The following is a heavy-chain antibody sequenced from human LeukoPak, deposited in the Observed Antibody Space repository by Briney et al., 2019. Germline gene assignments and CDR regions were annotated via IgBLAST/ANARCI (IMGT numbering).Heavy chain of an antibody. Sequence: GESLKISCKTSGYSFTNYWIGWVRPMPGEGLGWMGIIYPGDSDTRYSPSFQGQVIISADRSISTAYLQWSSLQASDTAMYYCARHPGFGDLSSYFDPWGQGTLVTVSS. CDR3: ARHPGFGDLSSYFDP. D-gene: IGHD3-10*01. CDR1: GYSFTNYW. J-gene: IGHJ5*02. CDR2: IYPGDSDT. V-gene: IGHV5-51*01.